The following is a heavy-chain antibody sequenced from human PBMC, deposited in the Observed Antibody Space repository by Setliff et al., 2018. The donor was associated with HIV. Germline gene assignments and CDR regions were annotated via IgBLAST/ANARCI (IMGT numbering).Heavy chain of an antibody. V-gene: IGHV4-61*02. Sequence: SETLSLTCTVSGGSVSSGSYYWSWIRQPAGRGLEWIGRIYTSGSTNYNPSLKSRVTISVDTSKNQFSLKLSSVTAADTAVYYCARGGGDGYNYNYYYYGMDVWGQGTTVTVSS. CDR1: GGSVSSGSYY. D-gene: IGHD1-1*01. J-gene: IGHJ6*02. CDR2: IYTSGST. CDR3: ARGGGDGYNYNYYYYGMDV.